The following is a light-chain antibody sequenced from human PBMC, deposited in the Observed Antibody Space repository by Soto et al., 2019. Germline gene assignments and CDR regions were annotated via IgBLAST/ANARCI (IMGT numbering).Light chain of an antibody. CDR1: SANIGNNY. Sequence: QSVLTQPPSVSAAPGQKVTISCSGSSANIGNNYVSWYQHLPGTAPKLVIYDSDRRPSEIPDLFSGSKSGTSATLDITGLQTGDEADYYCGAWDDSLSVVLFGGGTKLTVL. J-gene: IGLJ2*01. V-gene: IGLV1-51*01. CDR2: DSD. CDR3: GAWDDSLSVVL.